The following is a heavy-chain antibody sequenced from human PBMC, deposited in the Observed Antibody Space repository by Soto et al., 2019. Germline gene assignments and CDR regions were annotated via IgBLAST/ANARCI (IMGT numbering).Heavy chain of an antibody. J-gene: IGHJ4*02. CDR2: IKSKTDGGTT. V-gene: IGHV3-15*07. CDR3: STTSVGVVISREGFDY. D-gene: IGHD3-3*01. Sequence: GGSLRLSCAASGFTFSNAWMNWVRQAPGKGLEWVGRIKSKTDGGTTDYAAPVKGRFTISRDDSKNTLYLQMNSLKTEDTAVYFCSTTSVGVVISREGFDYWGQGTLVTVSS. CDR1: GFTFSNAW.